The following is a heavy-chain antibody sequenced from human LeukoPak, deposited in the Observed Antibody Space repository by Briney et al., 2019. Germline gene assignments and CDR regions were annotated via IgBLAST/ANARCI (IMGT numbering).Heavy chain of an antibody. Sequence: SETLSLTCTVSGGSISGYYWSWIRQPPGKGLEWIGYIYYSGSTNYNPSLKSRVTISVDTSKNQFSLKLSSVTAADTAVYYCARAKFFDSRFDYWGQGTLVTVSS. V-gene: IGHV4-59*01. CDR3: ARAKFFDSRFDY. CDR1: GGSISGYY. J-gene: IGHJ4*02. CDR2: IYYSGST. D-gene: IGHD3-22*01.